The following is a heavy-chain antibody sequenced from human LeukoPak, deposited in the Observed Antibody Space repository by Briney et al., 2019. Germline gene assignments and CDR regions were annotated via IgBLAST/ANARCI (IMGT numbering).Heavy chain of an antibody. CDR3: ARDGSKEDTAMITARFDY. CDR2: ISSSDSYI. CDR1: GFTFSSYS. V-gene: IGHV3-21*01. Sequence: SGGSLRLSCAASGFTFSSYSMNWVRQAPGKGLEWGSSISSSDSYIYYADSVKGRFTISRDNAKNSLFLQMNSLRAEDTAVYYCARDGSKEDTAMITARFDYWGQGTLVTVSS. D-gene: IGHD5-18*01. J-gene: IGHJ4*02.